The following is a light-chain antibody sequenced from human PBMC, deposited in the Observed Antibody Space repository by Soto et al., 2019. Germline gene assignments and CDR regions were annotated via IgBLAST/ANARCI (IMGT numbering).Light chain of an antibody. J-gene: IGLJ3*02. Sequence: NFMLTQPHSVSDSPGKTVTISCTRSSGSIASNYVQWYQQRPGSAPTTVIYEDNQRPSGVSDRFSGSIDSSSNSASLTISGLQPEDEADYYCQSYDRSNQWVFGGGTKLTVL. CDR3: QSYDRSNQWV. CDR2: EDN. CDR1: SGSIASNY. V-gene: IGLV6-57*04.